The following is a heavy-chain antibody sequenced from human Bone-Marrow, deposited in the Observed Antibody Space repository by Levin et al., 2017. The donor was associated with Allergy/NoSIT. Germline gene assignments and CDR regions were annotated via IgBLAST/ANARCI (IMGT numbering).Heavy chain of an antibody. V-gene: IGHV1-18*01. CDR2: ISAYNGNT. CDR3: ARVERFIPNYFDY. D-gene: IGHD2-21*01. CDR1: GYTFTDYG. J-gene: IGHJ4*02. Sequence: ASVKVSCKASGYTFTDYGFGWVRQAPGQGFEWIGWISAYNGNTKYAEKFQGRVTMTTDTSTRTAYMELRSLRSDDTAVYYCARVERFIPNYFDYWGQGTLVTVSS.